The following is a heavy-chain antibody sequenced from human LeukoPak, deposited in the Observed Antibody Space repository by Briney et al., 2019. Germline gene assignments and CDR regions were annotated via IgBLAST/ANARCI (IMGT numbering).Heavy chain of an antibody. CDR3: ARYRFGDY. CDR2: INWNSGTT. Sequence: GGSLRLSCAASGFTFSSYSMNWVRQAPGKGLEWVSGINWNSGTTGYADSVKGRFTISRDNAKNSLYLQMNSLRAEDTAVYYCARYRFGDYWGQGTLVTVSS. V-gene: IGHV3-48*01. D-gene: IGHD3-10*01. J-gene: IGHJ4*02. CDR1: GFTFSSYS.